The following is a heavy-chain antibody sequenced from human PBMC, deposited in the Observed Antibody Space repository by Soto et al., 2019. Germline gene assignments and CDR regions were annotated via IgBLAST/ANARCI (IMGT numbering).Heavy chain of an antibody. CDR3: AREDSDGWSGESLDV. CDR1: GDSLRGQS. J-gene: IGHJ6*02. CDR2: LDQSGGT. Sequence: QVQLQQWGAGLLKASETLSLTCAVVGDSLRGQSWNWIRQSPGKGLEWIGELDQSGGTNYNPSLKSRAIISDDTSKNQFSLTLTSVTAADTAVSYCAREDSDGWSGESLDVWGQGTTVTVSS. V-gene: IGHV4-34*01. D-gene: IGHD6-19*01.